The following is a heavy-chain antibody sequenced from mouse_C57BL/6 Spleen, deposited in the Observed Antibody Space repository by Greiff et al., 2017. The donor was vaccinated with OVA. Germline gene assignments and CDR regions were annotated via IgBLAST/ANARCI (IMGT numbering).Heavy chain of an antibody. CDR1: GFSLTSYA. CDR2: IWTGGGT. CDR3: ARNDLTRDWFAY. V-gene: IGHV2-9-1*01. Sequence: VKVEESGPGLVAPSQSLSITCTVSGFSLTSYAISWVRQPPGKGLEWLGVIWTGGGTNYNSALKSRLSISKDNSKSQVFLKMNSLQTDDTARYYCARNDLTRDWFAYWGQGTLVTVSA. D-gene: IGHD2-12*01. J-gene: IGHJ3*01.